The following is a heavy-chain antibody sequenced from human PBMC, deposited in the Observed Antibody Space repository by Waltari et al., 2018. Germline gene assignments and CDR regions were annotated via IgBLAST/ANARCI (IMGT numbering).Heavy chain of an antibody. CDR1: GYTFTGYY. V-gene: IGHV1-2*06. J-gene: IGHJ3*02. D-gene: IGHD3-22*01. CDR2: INPNSGGT. CDR3: ARVHYDSSGYYYNAFDI. Sequence: QVQLVQSGAEVKKPGASVKVSCKASGYTFTGYYMHWVRQAPGQGLGWMGRINPNSGGTNYAQKFQGRVTMTRDTSISTAYMELSRLRSDDTAVYYCARVHYDSSGYYYNAFDIWGQGTMVTVSS.